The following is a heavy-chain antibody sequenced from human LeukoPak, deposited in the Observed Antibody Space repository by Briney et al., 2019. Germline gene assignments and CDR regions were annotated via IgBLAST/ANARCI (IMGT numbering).Heavy chain of an antibody. J-gene: IGHJ4*02. CDR1: GFTFSSYA. CDR3: AKDMWSDSSGYYGY. V-gene: IGHV3-30*04. D-gene: IGHD3-22*01. Sequence: PGRSLRLSCAASGFTFSSYAMHWVRQAPGKGLEWVAVISYDGSNKYYADSVKGRFTISRDNSKNTLYLQMNSLRAEDTAVYYCAKDMWSDSSGYYGYWGQGTLVTVSS. CDR2: ISYDGSNK.